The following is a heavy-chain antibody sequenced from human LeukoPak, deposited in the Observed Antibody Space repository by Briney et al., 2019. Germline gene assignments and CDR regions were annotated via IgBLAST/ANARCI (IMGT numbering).Heavy chain of an antibody. CDR3: ARYRGFGDSYDS. CDR2: ISSSSATI. V-gene: IGHV3-48*01. Sequence: PGGSLRLSCVASGFTFNTYSMNWFRQAPGKGLEWISYISSSSATIYYADSVKGRFTISRDNSKNTLYLQMNSLRAEDTAVYYCARYRGFGDSYDSWGQGTLVTVSS. J-gene: IGHJ4*02. D-gene: IGHD3-10*01. CDR1: GFTFNTYS.